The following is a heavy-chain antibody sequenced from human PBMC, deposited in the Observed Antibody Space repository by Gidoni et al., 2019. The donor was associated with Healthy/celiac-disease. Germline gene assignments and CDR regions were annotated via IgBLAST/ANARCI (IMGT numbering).Heavy chain of an antibody. D-gene: IGHD6-6*01. CDR2: ISSSSSYI. V-gene: IGHV3-21*01. J-gene: IGHJ4*02. Sequence: EVQLVESGGGLVKPGGSLRLSCAASGFTFSSYSMNWVRQAPGKGLEWVSSISSSSSYIYYADSVKGRFTISRENAKNSLYLQMNSLRAEDTAVYYCARDPPYSSSPGGDYWGQGTLVTVSS. CDR1: GFTFSSYS. CDR3: ARDPPYSSSPGGDY.